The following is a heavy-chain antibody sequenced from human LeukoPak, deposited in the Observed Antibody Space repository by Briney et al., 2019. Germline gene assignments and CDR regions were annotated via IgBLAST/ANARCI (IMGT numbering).Heavy chain of an antibody. J-gene: IGHJ4*02. CDR3: ARSIAVAGTGGYYFDY. Sequence: ASVKVSCKASGYTFTSYGISWVRQAPGQGLEWMGWISAYNGNTNYAQKLQGRVTMTTDTSTSTAYMELRSLRSDDTAVYYCARSIAVAGTGGYYFDYWGQGTLVTVSS. V-gene: IGHV1-18*01. CDR2: ISAYNGNT. D-gene: IGHD6-19*01. CDR1: GYTFTSYG.